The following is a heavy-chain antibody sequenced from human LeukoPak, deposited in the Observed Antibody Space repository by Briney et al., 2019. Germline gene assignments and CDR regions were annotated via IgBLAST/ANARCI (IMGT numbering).Heavy chain of an antibody. D-gene: IGHD2-15*01. CDR3: ARDSVVVVAAKHYYGMDV. Sequence: GGSLRLSCAASGFTFSSYSMNWVRQAPGKGLEWVSSISSSSSYIYYADSVKGRFTISRDNAKNSLYLQMNSLRAEDTAVYYCARDSVVVVAAKHYYGMDVWGQGTAVTVSS. CDR1: GFTFSSYS. V-gene: IGHV3-21*01. J-gene: IGHJ6*02. CDR2: ISSSSSYI.